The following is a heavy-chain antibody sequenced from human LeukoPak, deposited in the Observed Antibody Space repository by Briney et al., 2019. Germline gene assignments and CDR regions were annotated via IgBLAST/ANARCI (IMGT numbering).Heavy chain of an antibody. J-gene: IGHJ5*02. D-gene: IGHD6-6*01. Sequence: ASVKVSCKASGYTFTGYYMHWVRQAPGLGLEWMGCINPNSGGTNYAQKFQGRVTMTRDTSISTAYMELSRLRSDDTAVYYCARVGLMYSSSSARNWFDPWGQGTLATVSS. CDR3: ARVGLMYSSSSARNWFDP. V-gene: IGHV1-2*02. CDR2: INPNSGGT. CDR1: GYTFTGYY.